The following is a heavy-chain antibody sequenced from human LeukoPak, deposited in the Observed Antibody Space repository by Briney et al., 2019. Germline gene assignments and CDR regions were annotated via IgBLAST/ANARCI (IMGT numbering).Heavy chain of an antibody. J-gene: IGHJ6*04. CDR2: ISYDGSNK. D-gene: IGHD3-10*01. Sequence: GGSLRLSCAASGFTFSSYAMHWVRQAPGKGLEWVAVISYDGSNKYYADSVKGRFTISRDNSKNTLYLQMNSLKAEDTAVYYCAKELSMVRGVIIYYYGMDVWGKGTTVTVFS. V-gene: IGHV3-30-3*01. CDR3: AKELSMVRGVIIYYYGMDV. CDR1: GFTFSSYA.